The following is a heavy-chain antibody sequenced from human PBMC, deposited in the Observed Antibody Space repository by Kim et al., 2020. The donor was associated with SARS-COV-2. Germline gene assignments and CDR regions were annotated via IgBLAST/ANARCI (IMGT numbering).Heavy chain of an antibody. J-gene: IGHJ6*02. V-gene: IGHV5-51*01. CDR2: IYPGDSDT. D-gene: IGHD2-2*01. CDR1: GYSFTSYW. Sequence: GESLKISCKGSGYSFTSYWIGWVRQMPGKGLEWMGIIYPGDSDTIYSPSFQGQVTISADRSINTAYLQWSSLKASDTAMYYCARHAYCSSTTCYYYYGMGVWGQGTTVTVSS. CDR3: ARHAYCSSTTCYYYYGMGV.